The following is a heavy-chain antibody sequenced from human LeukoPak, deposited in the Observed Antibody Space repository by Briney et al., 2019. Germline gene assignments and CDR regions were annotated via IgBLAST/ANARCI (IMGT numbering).Heavy chain of an antibody. Sequence: GGSLRLSCAASGFSFDDSAMSWVRQAPGKGLEWVSSISSSSSYIYYADSVKGRFTISRDNAKNSLYLQMNSLRAEDTAVYYCARESQGYDILTVYERDYLDYWGQEPWSPSPQ. V-gene: IGHV3-21*01. J-gene: IGHJ4*01. CDR1: GFSFDDSA. CDR2: ISSSSSYI. CDR3: ARESQGYDILTVYERDYLDY. D-gene: IGHD3-9*01.